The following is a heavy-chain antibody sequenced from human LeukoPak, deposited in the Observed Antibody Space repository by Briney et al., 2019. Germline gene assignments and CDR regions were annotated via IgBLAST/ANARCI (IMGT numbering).Heavy chain of an antibody. Sequence: ASVKVSCKASGYTFTSYYMHWVRQAPGQGLEWMGIINPNSGGTNYAQKFQGRVTMTRDTSISTAYMELSRLRSDDTAVYYCARVALVGAEYFDYWGQGTLVTVSS. CDR2: INPNSGGT. J-gene: IGHJ4*02. CDR3: ARVALVGAEYFDY. V-gene: IGHV1-2*02. CDR1: GYTFTSYY. D-gene: IGHD1-26*01.